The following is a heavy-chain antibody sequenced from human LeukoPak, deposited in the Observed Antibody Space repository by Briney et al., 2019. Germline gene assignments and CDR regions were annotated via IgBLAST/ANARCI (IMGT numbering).Heavy chain of an antibody. V-gene: IGHV4-59*01. CDR1: GGSMKSYY. Sequence: SETLSLTCTVSGGSMKSYYWNWIRQPPGKGLEWIGYIYYSGSTNYNPSLKSRVTISVDTSKNQFSLKLSSVTAADTAVYYCARVYYDFWSGYWYGMDVWGQGTTVTVSS. D-gene: IGHD3-3*01. CDR3: ARVYYDFWSGYWYGMDV. J-gene: IGHJ6*02. CDR2: IYYSGST.